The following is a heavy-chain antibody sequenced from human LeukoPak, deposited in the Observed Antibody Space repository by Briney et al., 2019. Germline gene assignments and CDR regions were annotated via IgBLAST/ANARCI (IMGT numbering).Heavy chain of an antibody. J-gene: IGHJ6*03. V-gene: IGHV4-4*02. CDR1: GFTFSSYE. Sequence: AGSLRLSCAASGFTFSSYEMNWVRQAPGKGLEWIGEIHHSGSTNYNSSLKSRVTISVDKSKNQFSLKLNSVTAADTAVYYCARVVGANRDYYYYQMDVWGKGTTVTVSS. D-gene: IGHD1-26*01. CDR2: IHHSGST. CDR3: ARVVGANRDYYYYQMDV.